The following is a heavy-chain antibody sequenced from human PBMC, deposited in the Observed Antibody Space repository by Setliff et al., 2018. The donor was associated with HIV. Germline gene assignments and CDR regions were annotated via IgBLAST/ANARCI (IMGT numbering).Heavy chain of an antibody. V-gene: IGHV4-34*01. CDR2: VYYNWAT. CDR1: GGSFSGYY. Sequence: SETLSLTCAVYGGSFSGYYWGWIRQPPGKGLEWVGNVYYNWATYYNPSLKNRVTTSVDTSKNQFSLQLSSVTAADTAVYYCARLSTTSRDFDSWGQGTLVTVSS. J-gene: IGHJ4*02. D-gene: IGHD3-10*01. CDR3: ARLSTTSRDFDS.